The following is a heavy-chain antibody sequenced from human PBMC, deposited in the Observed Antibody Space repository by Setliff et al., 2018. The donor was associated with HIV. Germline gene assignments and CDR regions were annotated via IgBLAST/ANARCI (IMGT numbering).Heavy chain of an antibody. J-gene: IGHJ3*02. D-gene: IGHD3-10*01. CDR1: GFTFSSYA. V-gene: IGHV3-23*01. CDR3: ARNDKAVRFAFDI. CDR2: ISGSGGST. Sequence: PGGSLRLSCAASGFTFSSYAMSWVRQAPGKGLEWVSAISGSGGSTYYADSVRGRFTISRDNSKNTLYLQMNSLRAEDTAVYYCARNDKAVRFAFDIWGQGTMVTVSS.